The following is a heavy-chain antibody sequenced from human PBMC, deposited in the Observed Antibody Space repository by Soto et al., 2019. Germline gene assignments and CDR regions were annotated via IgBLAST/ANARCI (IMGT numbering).Heavy chain of an antibody. J-gene: IGHJ4*02. CDR2: IIPILGIA. V-gene: IGHV1-69*02. CDR3: ATGGGYSSSAY. Sequence: QVQLVQSGAEVKKPGSSVKVSCKASGGTFSSYTISWVRQAPGQGLEWMGRIIPILGIANYAQKFQGRVTITADKSTSKAYMELSSLRSEDTAVYYCATGGGYSSSAYWGQGTLVTVSS. CDR1: GGTFSSYT. D-gene: IGHD6-13*01.